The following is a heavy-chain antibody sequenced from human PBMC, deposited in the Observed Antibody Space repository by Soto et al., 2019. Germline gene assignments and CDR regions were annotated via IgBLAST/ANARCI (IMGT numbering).Heavy chain of an antibody. D-gene: IGHD6-25*01. CDR2: ISSTSSYI. CDR1: GFTFSSYA. V-gene: IGHV3-21*06. CDR3: AREATAEYFFDF. Sequence: GGSLRLSCAASGFTFSSYAMNWVRQAPGKGLEWVSSISSTSSYIYYADSVKGRFTISRDNAKNSLYLQMSSLRAEDTAVYYCAREATAEYFFDFWGQGTQVTVSS. J-gene: IGHJ4*02.